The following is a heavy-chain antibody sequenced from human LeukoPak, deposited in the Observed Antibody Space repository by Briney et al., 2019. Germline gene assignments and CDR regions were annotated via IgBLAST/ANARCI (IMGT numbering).Heavy chain of an antibody. Sequence: GSLRLSCTASGFTLGSHDMHWVRQIPGQGLEWVAAVSSGFHAFFADSVQGRFTVSREDARNSLYLQKNSLRAGDTAEYYCVREARGYHYTYFDYWGQGTLVTVSS. CDR1: GFTLGSHD. J-gene: IGHJ4*02. CDR2: VSSGFHA. V-gene: IGHV3-13*01. D-gene: IGHD5-18*01. CDR3: VREARGYHYTYFDY.